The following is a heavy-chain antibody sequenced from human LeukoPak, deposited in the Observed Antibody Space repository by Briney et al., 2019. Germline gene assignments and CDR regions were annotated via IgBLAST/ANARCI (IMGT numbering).Heavy chain of an antibody. V-gene: IGHV4-4*09. CDR2: IYTSGST. CDR1: GGSISSYY. D-gene: IGHD3-3*01. CDR3: ARRDYDFWSGYWFDP. Sequence: SETLSLTCTVSGGSISSYYWSWIRQPPGKGLEWIGYIYTSGSTNYNPSLKSRVTISVDTSKNQFSLKLSSVTAADTAVYYCARRDYDFWSGYWFDPWGQGTLVTVSS. J-gene: IGHJ5*02.